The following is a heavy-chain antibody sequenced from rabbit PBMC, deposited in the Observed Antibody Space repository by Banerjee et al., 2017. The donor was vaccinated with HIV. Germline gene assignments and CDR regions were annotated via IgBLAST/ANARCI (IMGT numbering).Heavy chain of an antibody. Sequence: QSLVESGGDLVKPGASLTLTCTASGFSFSSSDYMCWVRQAPGKGLEWIACINTSSGNTVYTTWAKGRFTISKASWTTVTLQMTSLTASDTATHFCARDRDWTLDLWGPGTLVTVS. J-gene: IGHJ6*01. D-gene: IGHD4-2*01. CDR1: GFSFSSSDY. V-gene: IGHV1S40*01. CDR3: ARDRDWTLDL. CDR2: INTSSGNT.